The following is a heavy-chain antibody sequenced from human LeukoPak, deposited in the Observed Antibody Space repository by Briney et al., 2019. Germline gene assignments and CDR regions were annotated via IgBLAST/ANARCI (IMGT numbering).Heavy chain of an antibody. Sequence: GGSLRLSCAASGFTFSSYAMSWVRQAPGKGLQWVSAISGSGGSTYYADSVKGRFTISRDNSKNTLYLQMNSLRAEDTAVYYCAKGGRDGYNFDYWGQGTLVTVSS. CDR3: AKGGRDGYNFDY. V-gene: IGHV3-23*01. J-gene: IGHJ4*02. CDR2: ISGSGGST. D-gene: IGHD5-24*01. CDR1: GFTFSSYA.